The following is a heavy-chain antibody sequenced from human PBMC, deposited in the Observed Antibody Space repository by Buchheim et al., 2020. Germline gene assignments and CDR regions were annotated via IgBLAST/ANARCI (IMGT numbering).Heavy chain of an antibody. J-gene: IGHJ6*02. D-gene: IGHD5-18*01. CDR3: ARALGYSYGYYYYYGMDV. V-gene: IGHV3-33*01. CDR1: GFTFSSYG. Sequence: QVQLVESGGGVVQPGRSLRLSCAASGFTFSSYGMHWVRQAPGKGLEWVAVIWYDGSNKYYADSVKGRFTISRDNSKHTLYLQMNSLRAEDTAVYYCARALGYSYGYYYYYGMDVWGQGTT. CDR2: IWYDGSNK.